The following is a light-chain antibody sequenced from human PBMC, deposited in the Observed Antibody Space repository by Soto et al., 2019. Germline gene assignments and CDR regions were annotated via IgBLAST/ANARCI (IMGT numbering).Light chain of an antibody. Sequence: EMTQSPATLSVSTGERATLSCRASQSINSNLAWYQQRPGQAPRLLIYGASNRATGIPDRFSGSGSGTDITLTISRLEPEDLAVYCSQQRSSPITFGQGTLLDIK. V-gene: IGKV3D-15*01. CDR3: QQRSSPIT. CDR2: GAS. J-gene: IGKJ5*01. CDR1: QSINSN.